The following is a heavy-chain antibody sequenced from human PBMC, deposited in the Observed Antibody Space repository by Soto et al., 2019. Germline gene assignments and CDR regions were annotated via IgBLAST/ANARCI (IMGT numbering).Heavy chain of an antibody. J-gene: IGHJ4*02. CDR2: IHYSGTT. D-gene: IGHD2-8*01. CDR3: ARYNSYAIDY. Sequence: SETLSFTCTVCGTSISSYYWSWIRQPPGKGLEWIANIHYSGTTNYNPSLASRVTLSVDTSKNQFSLKMTSVTAADRAMYFCARYNSYAIDYWGRGTLVT. CDR1: GTSISSYY. V-gene: IGHV4-59*01.